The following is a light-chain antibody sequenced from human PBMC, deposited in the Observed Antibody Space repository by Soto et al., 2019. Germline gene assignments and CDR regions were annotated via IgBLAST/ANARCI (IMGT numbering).Light chain of an antibody. CDR1: ISKIGGNT. CDR2: TNN. Sequence: QSVLTQPPSASGTPGQRVTISCSGSISKIGGNTVNWYQQLPGTAPKLLMYTNNQRPSGVPDRFSGSKSGTSASLAISGLQSEDEADYYCAAWDDSLNGVVFGGGTKVTVL. J-gene: IGLJ2*01. V-gene: IGLV1-44*01. CDR3: AAWDDSLNGVV.